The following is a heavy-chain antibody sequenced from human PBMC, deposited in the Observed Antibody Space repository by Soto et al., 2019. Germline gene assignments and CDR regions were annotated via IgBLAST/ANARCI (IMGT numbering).Heavy chain of an antibody. CDR2: INHSGST. CDR3: ARPLRIHYIDV. V-gene: IGHV4-34*01. D-gene: IGHD2-15*01. J-gene: IGHJ6*03. CDR1: GGSFSGYY. Sequence: PSETLSLTCAVYGGSFSGYYWSWIRQPPGKGLEWIGEINHSGSTNYNPSLKSRVTISVDTSKNQFSLKLSSVTAADTAVYYCARPLRIHYIDVWGKGTTVTV.